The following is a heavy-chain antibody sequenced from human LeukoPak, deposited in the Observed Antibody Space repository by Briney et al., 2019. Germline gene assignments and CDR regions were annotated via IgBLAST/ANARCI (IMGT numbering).Heavy chain of an antibody. D-gene: IGHD3-10*01. CDR1: GGSISSYY. J-gene: IGHJ4*02. CDR3: ARGLQMVRGVIIFDY. V-gene: IGHV4-59*01. Sequence: PSETLSLTCTVSGGSISSYYWSWSRQSPGKGLEWIGYIYHSGSTHYNPSLTSRVTISVDTSKNQFSLNPSSVTAADTAVYYGARGLQMVRGVIIFDYWGQGTLVTVSS. CDR2: IYHSGST.